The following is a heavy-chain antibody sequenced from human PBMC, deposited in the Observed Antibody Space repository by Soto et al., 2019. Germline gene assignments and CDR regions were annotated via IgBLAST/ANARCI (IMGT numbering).Heavy chain of an antibody. V-gene: IGHV4-30-2*01. D-gene: IGHD3-9*01. Sequence: SETLSLTCTVSGDSISRGNYSWSWVRQRPGKGLEWIGYIYHSGRPYYNPSLKSRVTMSVDTSSNQFSLKLSPVTAADTAIYFCARVLRYCDWSLLEAFDIWGPGTMVTVSS. CDR1: GDSISRGNYS. CDR3: ARVLRYCDWSLLEAFDI. CDR2: IYHSGRP. J-gene: IGHJ3*02.